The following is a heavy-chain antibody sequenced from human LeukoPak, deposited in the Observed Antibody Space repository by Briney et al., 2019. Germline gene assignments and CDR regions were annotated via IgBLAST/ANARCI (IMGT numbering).Heavy chain of an antibody. CDR1: GFTFSSYG. CDR2: ISYDGSNK. V-gene: IGHV3-30*18. D-gene: IGHD3-10*01. Sequence: GGSLRLSCAASGFTFSSYGMHWVRQAPGKGLEWVAVISYDGSNKYYADSVKGRFTISRDNSKNTLYLQMNSLRAEDTAVYYCANVMVRGAKNSYYFDYWGQGTLVTVSS. CDR3: ANVMVRGAKNSYYFDY. J-gene: IGHJ4*02.